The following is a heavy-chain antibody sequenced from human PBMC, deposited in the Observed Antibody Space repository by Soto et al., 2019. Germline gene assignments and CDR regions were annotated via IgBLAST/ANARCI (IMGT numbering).Heavy chain of an antibody. CDR2: ITPMFGTP. J-gene: IGHJ1*01. D-gene: IGHD3-22*01. Sequence: SVKVSCKASGGTFNSYTITWVRQAPGQGLEWVGGITPMFGTPNYAQKFRGRVTITADESTTTAYMELSSLRSEDTAMYFCARDGTLYDSRAYYYLYWGQGTLVTVSS. CDR3: ARDGTLYDSRAYYYLY. V-gene: IGHV1-69*13. CDR1: GGTFNSYT.